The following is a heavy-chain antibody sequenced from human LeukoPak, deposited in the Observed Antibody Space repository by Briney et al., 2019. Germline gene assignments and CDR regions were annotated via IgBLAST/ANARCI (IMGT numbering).Heavy chain of an antibody. Sequence: PGGSLRLSCAASGFTFSSYAMHWVRQAPGKGLEWVAVISYDGSNKYYADSVKGRFTISRDNAKTSLYLQMNSLRAEDTAVYYCVRGVEFDYWGQGTLVTVSS. CDR1: GFTFSSYA. D-gene: IGHD3-10*01. CDR3: VRGVEFDY. J-gene: IGHJ4*02. V-gene: IGHV3-30*04. CDR2: ISYDGSNK.